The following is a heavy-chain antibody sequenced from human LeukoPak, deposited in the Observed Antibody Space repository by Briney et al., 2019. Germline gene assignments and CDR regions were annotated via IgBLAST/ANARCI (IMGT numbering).Heavy chain of an antibody. CDR3: ARDHVYGGADY. D-gene: IGHD5/OR15-5a*01. J-gene: IGHJ4*02. Sequence: QPGGSLRLSCAASGFTFHNYAIHWVRQAPGKGLEWASLTSGDGITTYFADSVKGRFTISRDNSKSSLFLQMNSLRTEDTALYYCARDHVYGGADYWGQGTLVTVSS. CDR1: GFTFHNYA. V-gene: IGHV3-43*02. CDR2: TSGDGITT.